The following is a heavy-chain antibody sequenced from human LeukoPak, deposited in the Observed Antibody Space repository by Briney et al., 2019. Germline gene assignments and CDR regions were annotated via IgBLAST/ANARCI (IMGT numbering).Heavy chain of an antibody. CDR2: ISGYNGNT. D-gene: IGHD2-2*01. J-gene: IGHJ5*02. CDR3: ARDVGDIVTIPAAITVT. V-gene: IGHV1-18*01. Sequence: ASVKVSCKGCGYSFRSYGINWVRQAPGQGLEWMGWISGYNGNTNYAQMVQGRVTMTTDTSTSTAYMELRSLRSDDTAMYYCARDVGDIVTIPAAITVTWGQGTLVTVSS. CDR1: GYSFRSYG.